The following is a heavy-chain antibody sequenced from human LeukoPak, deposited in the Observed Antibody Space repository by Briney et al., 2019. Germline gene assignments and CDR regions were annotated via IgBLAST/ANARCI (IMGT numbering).Heavy chain of an antibody. CDR3: ARGRGPYGWFDP. V-gene: IGHV3-74*01. Sequence: GGSLRLSCEASECDFSSHAMTWVRQAPGQGLVWVSGINSDGSSINYAHSVKGRFTISGDNAKNTLYLQMNSLRAEDAAVYYCARGRGPYGWFDPWGQGTLVPVSS. CDR1: ECDFSSHA. D-gene: IGHD3-10*01. CDR2: INSDGSSI. J-gene: IGHJ5*02.